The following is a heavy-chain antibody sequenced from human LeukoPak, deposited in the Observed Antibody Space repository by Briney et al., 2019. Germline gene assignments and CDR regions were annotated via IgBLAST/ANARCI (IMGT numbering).Heavy chain of an antibody. CDR2: ISGDGAFT. CDR3: AKGVAPRAFDY. Sequence: PGGSLRLSCTASGFIFSDYAMSWVRQAPGKGLEWVSGISGDGAFTYYGASVKGRFTISRDNSKNTLYLQMNSLRGEDRAVYYCAKGVAPRAFDYWGQGTLVTVSS. J-gene: IGHJ4*02. V-gene: IGHV3-23*01. CDR1: GFIFSDYA.